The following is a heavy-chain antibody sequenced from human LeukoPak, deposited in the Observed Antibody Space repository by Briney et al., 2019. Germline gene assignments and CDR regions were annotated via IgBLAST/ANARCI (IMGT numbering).Heavy chain of an antibody. J-gene: IGHJ6*04. V-gene: IGHV3-33*01. CDR1: GFTFSSYG. Sequence: GGSLRLSCAASGFTFSSYGMHWVRQAPGKGLEWVAVIWYDGSNKYYADSVKGRFTISRDNSKNTLYLQMNSLRAEDTAVYYCARDMGTTGKYYGMDVWGKGTTVTVSS. CDR3: ARDMGTTGKYYGMDV. D-gene: IGHD1-1*01. CDR2: IWYDGSNK.